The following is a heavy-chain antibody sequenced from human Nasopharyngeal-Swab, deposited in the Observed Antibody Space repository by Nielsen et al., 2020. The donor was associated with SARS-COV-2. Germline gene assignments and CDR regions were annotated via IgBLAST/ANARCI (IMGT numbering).Heavy chain of an antibody. V-gene: IGHV3-23*01. D-gene: IGHD2-15*01. J-gene: IGHJ4*02. CDR2: ITGSGGST. CDR3: AKDLVGAAN. CDR1: GFPFSTYT. Sequence: GESLKIYCAASGFPFSTYTMTWVRQAPGKGLEWVSAITGSGGSTYYADSVKGRFTISRDNSKNTLYLQMNSLGAEDTAVYYCAKDLVGAANWGQGTLVTVSS.